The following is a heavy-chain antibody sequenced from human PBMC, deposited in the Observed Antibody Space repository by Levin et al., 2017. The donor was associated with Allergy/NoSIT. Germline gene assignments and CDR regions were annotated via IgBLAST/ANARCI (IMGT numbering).Heavy chain of an antibody. Sequence: RPSETLSLTCTVSGGAIRAFYWSWIRQPPGKRLEWLGYSYHSGSSDYSSSPKGRGTISMYKSKNQFHLKLNTVTAADTAAAYWSRSREGWGFRSMHVRRQGTTVNVTS. CDR1: GGAIRAFY. CDR3: SRSREGWGFRSMHV. V-gene: IGHV4-59*08. CDR2: SYHSGSS. J-gene: IGHJ6*02. D-gene: IGHD3-16*01.